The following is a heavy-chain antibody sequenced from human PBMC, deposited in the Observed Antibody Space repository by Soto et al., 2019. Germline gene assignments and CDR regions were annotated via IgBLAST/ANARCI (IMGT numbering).Heavy chain of an antibody. CDR1: GGTFSSYA. Sequence: QVQLVQSGAEVQKPGSSVKVSCKASGGTFSSYAISWVRQAPGPGLEWMGGIILIFGTANYAQKFQGRVTITADESTITAYMELSSLRSEDTAVYYWAASIAARWSYWGQGTLVTVSS. CDR3: AASIAARWSY. CDR2: IILIFGTA. V-gene: IGHV1-69*01. J-gene: IGHJ4*02. D-gene: IGHD6-6*01.